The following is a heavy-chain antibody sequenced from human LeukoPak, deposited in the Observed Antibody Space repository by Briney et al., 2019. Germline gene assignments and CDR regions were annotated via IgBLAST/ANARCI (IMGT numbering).Heavy chain of an antibody. Sequence: SVKVSCKASGGTFSSYAISWVRQAPGQGLEWMGGIIPISGTANYAQKFQGRVTITADESTSTAYMELSSLRSEDTAVYYCARDRRRGGYYGMDVWGQGTTVTVSS. CDR3: ARDRRRGGYYGMDV. D-gene: IGHD2-15*01. CDR2: IIPISGTA. V-gene: IGHV1-69*13. J-gene: IGHJ6*02. CDR1: GGTFSSYA.